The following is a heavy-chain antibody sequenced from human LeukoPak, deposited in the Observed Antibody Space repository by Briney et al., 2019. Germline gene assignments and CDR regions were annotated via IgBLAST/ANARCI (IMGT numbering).Heavy chain of an antibody. V-gene: IGHV4-61*02. D-gene: IGHD6-13*01. Sequence: SETLSLTCTVSGGSISSGSYYWSWIRQPAGKGLEWIGRIDTSGSTNYNPSLKSRVTLSVDMSKNQFFLKLTSVTAADTAVYYCAREGKLAAGTHNWFDPWGQGTLVTVSS. J-gene: IGHJ5*02. CDR2: IDTSGST. CDR1: GGSISSGSYY. CDR3: AREGKLAAGTHNWFDP.